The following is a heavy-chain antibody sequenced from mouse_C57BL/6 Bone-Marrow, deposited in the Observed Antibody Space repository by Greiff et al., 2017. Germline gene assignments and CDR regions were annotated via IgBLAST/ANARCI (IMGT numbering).Heavy chain of an antibody. J-gene: IGHJ2*01. CDR1: GFTFSDYG. V-gene: IGHV5-17*01. CDR2: ISSGSSTI. CDR3: ARGLTGGNFDY. D-gene: IGHD1-1*01. Sequence: EVKLVESGGGLVKPGGSLKLSCAASGFTFSDYGMHWVRQAPEKGLEWVAYISSGSSTIYYADTVKGRFTLSSDNAKNTLFLHMISLRSEDTARYYCARGLTGGNFDYGGQGTTLTVSS.